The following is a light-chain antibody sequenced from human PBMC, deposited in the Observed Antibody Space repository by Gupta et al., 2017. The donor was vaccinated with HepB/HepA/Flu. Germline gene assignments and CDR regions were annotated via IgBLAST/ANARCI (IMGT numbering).Light chain of an antibody. CDR3: LQHNGYPLT. V-gene: IGKV1-17*01. J-gene: IGKJ5*01. CDR2: TAS. Sequence: DIQMTQSPSSLSASVGDRVTITCRASQGIRDDLSWYQQKPGRAPKRLIYTASSLQNGVPSKFSGSGSGTEFTLTISSLQPEDSATYYCLQHNGYPLTVGQGTRLEI. CDR1: QGIRDD.